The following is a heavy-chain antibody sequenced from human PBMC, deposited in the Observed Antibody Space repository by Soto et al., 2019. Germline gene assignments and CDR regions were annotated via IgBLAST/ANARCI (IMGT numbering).Heavy chain of an antibody. CDR3: AREFPGRSSSDRGAEYFQH. CDR1: GGSISSGDYY. D-gene: IGHD6-6*01. Sequence: QVQLQESGPGLVKPSQTLSLTCTVSGGSISSGDYYWSWIRQPPGKGLEWIGYIYYSGSTYYNPSLKSRVTLPVDTSKNQFSLELSSVTAADTAVYYCAREFPGRSSSDRGAEYFQHWGQGTLVTVSS. J-gene: IGHJ1*01. V-gene: IGHV4-30-4*01. CDR2: IYYSGST.